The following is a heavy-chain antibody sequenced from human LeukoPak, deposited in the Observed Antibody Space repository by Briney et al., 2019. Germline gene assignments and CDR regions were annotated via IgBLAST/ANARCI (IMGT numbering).Heavy chain of an antibody. J-gene: IGHJ4*02. V-gene: IGHV3-7*01. CDR2: IKQDGSEK. D-gene: IGHD4-17*01. CDR3: ARPDGDYGY. CDR1: GFTFSHYW. Sequence: GGSLRLSCAPSGFTFSHYWMSWVRQAPGKGLEWVANIKQDGSEKYYVDSVKGRFTISRDNAKNSLYLQMNSLRAEDTAVYYCARPDGDYGYWGQGTLVTVSS.